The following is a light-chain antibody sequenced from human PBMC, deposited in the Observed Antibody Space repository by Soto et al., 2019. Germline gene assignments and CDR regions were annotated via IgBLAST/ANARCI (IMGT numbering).Light chain of an antibody. CDR3: QQYGGSPPT. CDR1: QSVSSNY. CDR2: GAS. Sequence: EIVLTQSPGTLSSSPGERDTLSCRASQSVSSNYLAWYQRKPGQAPRLLIYGASNRATDIPYRFIGSGSGTDFTLTITRLEPDDFAMYYCQQYGGSPPTFDQGTKVEIK. J-gene: IGKJ1*01. V-gene: IGKV3-20*01.